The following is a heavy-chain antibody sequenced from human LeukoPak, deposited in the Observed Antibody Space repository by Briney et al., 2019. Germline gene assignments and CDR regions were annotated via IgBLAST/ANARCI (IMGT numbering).Heavy chain of an antibody. CDR3: AKVEMAVISNPNAFDI. D-gene: IGHD5-24*01. V-gene: IGHV3-9*01. CDR2: ISWNSDSI. J-gene: IGHJ3*02. Sequence: GGSLRLSCAASGFTFDDYAMHWVRHAPGKGLEWVSGISWNSDSIDYADSVKGRFTISRDNAKYSLYLQMNSLRAEDTALYYCAKVEMAVISNPNAFDIWGQGTMVTVSS. CDR1: GFTFDDYA.